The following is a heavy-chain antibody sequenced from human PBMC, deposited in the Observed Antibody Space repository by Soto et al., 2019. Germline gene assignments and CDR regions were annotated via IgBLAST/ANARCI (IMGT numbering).Heavy chain of an antibody. D-gene: IGHD3-10*01. CDR2: ISGSGGST. Sequence: PGGSLRLSCAASGFTFSSYAMSWVRQAPGKGLEWVSAISGSGGSTYYADSVKGRFTISRDNSKNTLYLQMNSLRAEDTAVYYCAKDRLKYYEGSGSRGPLNWFDPWGQGTLVTVSS. V-gene: IGHV3-23*01. CDR1: GFTFSSYA. CDR3: AKDRLKYYEGSGSRGPLNWFDP. J-gene: IGHJ5*02.